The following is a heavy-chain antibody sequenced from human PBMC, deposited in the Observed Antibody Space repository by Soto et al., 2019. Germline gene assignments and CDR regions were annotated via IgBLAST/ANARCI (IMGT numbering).Heavy chain of an antibody. CDR3: ARNAMVLHYYYGMDV. D-gene: IGHD5-18*01. Sequence: PGGALRLSCAASGYTFSIYCMDWVRKAPVKGLEWVAVIRYDGSNKYYADSVKGRFTISRDNSKNTLYLQMNSLRAEDTAVYYCARNAMVLHYYYGMDVWGQGTTVTGSS. J-gene: IGHJ6*02. V-gene: IGHV3-33*01. CDR2: IRYDGSNK. CDR1: GYTFSIYC.